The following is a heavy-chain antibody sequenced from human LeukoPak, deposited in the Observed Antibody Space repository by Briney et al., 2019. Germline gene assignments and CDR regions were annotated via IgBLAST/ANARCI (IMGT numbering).Heavy chain of an antibody. V-gene: IGHV4-39*01. CDR3: ARLRGAMTPVTSDFDY. CDR1: GGSISSSSYY. Sequence: PSETLSLTCTVSGGSISSSSYYWAWIRQPPGKGLEWVGSGFYSGSAYYNPSLKSRLTISVDTSKNQFSLDLRSVTAADTAVYYCARLRGAMTPVTSDFDYWGQGILVTVSS. J-gene: IGHJ4*02. CDR2: GFYSGSA. D-gene: IGHD4-17*01.